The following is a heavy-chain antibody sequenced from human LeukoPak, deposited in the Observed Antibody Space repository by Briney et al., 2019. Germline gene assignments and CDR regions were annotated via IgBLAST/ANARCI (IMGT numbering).Heavy chain of an antibody. Sequence: PSETLSLTCAVYGGSFSGYYWSWIRQPPGRGLEWIGEINHSGSTNYNPSLKSRVTISVDTSKNQFSLKLSSVTAADTAVYYCARGAGGSYSTYYYYMDVWGKGTTVTVSS. CDR3: ARGAGGSYSTYYYYMDV. D-gene: IGHD1-26*01. V-gene: IGHV4-34*01. CDR1: GGSFSGYY. J-gene: IGHJ6*03. CDR2: INHSGST.